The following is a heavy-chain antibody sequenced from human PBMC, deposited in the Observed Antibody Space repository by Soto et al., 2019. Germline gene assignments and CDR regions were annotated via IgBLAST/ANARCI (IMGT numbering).Heavy chain of an antibody. CDR3: ARAPCIHLEWLFCRGFSGYYGMDI. V-gene: IGHV1-46*01. Sequence: GASVKVSCKASGYTFTSYYMHWVRQAPGQGLEWMGIIKPSGGSTRYAQKFQGRVTMTRDTSTSTVYMELSSLRSEDTAVYYCARAPCIHLEWLFCRGFSGYYGMDIWGQGPTVTVAS. D-gene: IGHD3-3*01. CDR2: IKPSGGST. CDR1: GYTFTSYY. J-gene: IGHJ6*02.